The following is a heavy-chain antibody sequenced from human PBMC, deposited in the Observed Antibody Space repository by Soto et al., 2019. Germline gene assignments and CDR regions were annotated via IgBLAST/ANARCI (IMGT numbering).Heavy chain of an antibody. CDR1: GGTFSSYT. J-gene: IGHJ4*02. CDR3: ARDTFSYSSSSDFDY. Sequence: PVKVSCKASGGTFSSYTISWVRQAPGQGLEWMGRIIPILGIANYAQKFQGRVTITADESTSTAYMELSSLRSEDTAVYYCARDTFSYSSSSDFDYWGQGTLVTVSS. D-gene: IGHD6-6*01. CDR2: IIPILGIA. V-gene: IGHV1-69*04.